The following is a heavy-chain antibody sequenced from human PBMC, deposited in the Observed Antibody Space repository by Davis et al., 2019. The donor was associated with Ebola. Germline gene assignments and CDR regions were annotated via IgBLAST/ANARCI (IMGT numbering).Heavy chain of an antibody. V-gene: IGHV1-2*05. CDR1: GYTFISYA. Sequence: AASVKVSCKASGYTFISYAIHWVRQAPGQGLQWMGRITPSSGATNYAQKFQGRVTMTRDTSINTAYMELSSLRSDDTGIYYCARDLEYSFDYWGQGTLVTVSS. CDR2: ITPSSGAT. J-gene: IGHJ4*02. D-gene: IGHD2/OR15-2a*01. CDR3: ARDLEYSFDY.